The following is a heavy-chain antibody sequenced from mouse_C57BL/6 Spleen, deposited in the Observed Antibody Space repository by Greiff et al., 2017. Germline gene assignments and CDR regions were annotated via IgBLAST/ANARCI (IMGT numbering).Heavy chain of an antibody. D-gene: IGHD2-1*01. CDR1: GFTFSDYY. J-gene: IGHJ4*01. V-gene: IGHV5-16*01. CDR2: INYDGSST. Sequence: EVQLVESEGGLVQPGSSMKLSCTASGFTFSDYYMAWVRQVPEKGLEWVANINYDGSSTYYLDSLKSRFIISRDNAKNILYLQMSSLKSEDTATYYCAREEGIYYYAMDYWGHGTSVTVSS. CDR3: AREEGIYYYAMDY.